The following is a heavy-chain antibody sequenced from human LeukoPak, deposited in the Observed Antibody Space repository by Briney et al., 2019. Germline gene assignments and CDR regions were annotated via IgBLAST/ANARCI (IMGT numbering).Heavy chain of an antibody. D-gene: IGHD4/OR15-4a*01. V-gene: IGHV1-46*01. Sequence: ASVKVSCKASGYTFTSYYMHWVRQAPGQGLEWMGIINPSGGSTSYAQKFQGRVTMTRDTSTSTVYMELSSLRSEDTAVYYCARGSMTMKSTDAFDIWGQGTMVTVSS. CDR1: GYTFTSYY. J-gene: IGHJ3*02. CDR2: INPSGGST. CDR3: ARGSMTMKSTDAFDI.